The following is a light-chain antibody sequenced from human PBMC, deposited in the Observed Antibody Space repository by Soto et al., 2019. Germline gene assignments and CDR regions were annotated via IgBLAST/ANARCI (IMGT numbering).Light chain of an antibody. CDR1: QDINSY. J-gene: IGKJ5*01. Sequence: DIQMTQSPSSLSASVVDRFTITFQASQDINSYLSWYQQRPGKAPKLLIYDAFTLETGVPSRFSGSGSGTEFIFTISSLQPEDFATYYCQQYDTFPVTFGQGTRLEIK. CDR2: DAF. V-gene: IGKV1-33*01. CDR3: QQYDTFPVT.